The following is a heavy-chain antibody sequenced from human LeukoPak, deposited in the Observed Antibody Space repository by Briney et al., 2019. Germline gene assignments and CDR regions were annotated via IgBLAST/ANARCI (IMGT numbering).Heavy chain of an antibody. Sequence: PGGSLRLSCAASGFTFSSYSMNWVRQAPGKGLEWVSYISSSSSTIYYADSVKGRFTISRDNAKNSLYLQMNSLRAEDTAVYYCVRGNDYGGPHYWGQGTLVTVSS. D-gene: IGHD4-23*01. J-gene: IGHJ4*02. CDR2: ISSSSSTI. CDR3: VRGNDYGGPHY. V-gene: IGHV3-48*01. CDR1: GFTFSSYS.